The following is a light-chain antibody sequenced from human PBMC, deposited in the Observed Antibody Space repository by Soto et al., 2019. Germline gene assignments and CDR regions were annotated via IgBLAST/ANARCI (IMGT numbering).Light chain of an antibody. Sequence: QSALTQPRSVSGSPGQSVTISCTGTSRDVGTYHYVCWYQQHPGKAPKLMIYDVSQRHSGVPDRISSSKSGNTASLTISGLQAEDESDYYCCSYAGSSTSVFGGGTKLTVL. V-gene: IGLV2-11*01. CDR2: DVS. J-gene: IGLJ2*01. CDR1: SRDVGTYHY. CDR3: CSYAGSSTSV.